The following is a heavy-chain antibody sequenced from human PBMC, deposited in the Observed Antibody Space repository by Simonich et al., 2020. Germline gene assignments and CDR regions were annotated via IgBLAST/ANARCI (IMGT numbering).Heavy chain of an antibody. CDR2: ITNEGSNK. Sequence: QVQLVESGGGVVQPGRSLRLSCAASGFTFSSYVMHWVRQAPGKGLEWWAIITNEGSNKYYAESVKGRFTISRDNSKNTLYLQMNSLRAEDTAVYYCAREGLLLDAFDIWGQGTMVTVSS. CDR1: GFTFSSYV. CDR3: AREGLLLDAFDI. J-gene: IGHJ3*02. D-gene: IGHD2-15*01. V-gene: IGHV3-30*07.